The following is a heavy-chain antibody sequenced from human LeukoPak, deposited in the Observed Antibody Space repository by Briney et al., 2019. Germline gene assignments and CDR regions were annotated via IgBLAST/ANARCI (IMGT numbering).Heavy chain of an antibody. J-gene: IGHJ4*02. CDR2: INHSGST. CDR3: ARGRGYSYVLDY. V-gene: IGHV4-34*01. CDR1: GGSFSGYY. Sequence: PSETLSPTCAVYGGSFSGYYWSWIRQPPGKGLEWIGEINHSGSTNYNPSLKSRVTISVDTSKNQFSLKLSSVTAADTAVYYCARGRGYSYVLDYWGQGTLVTVSS. D-gene: IGHD5-18*01.